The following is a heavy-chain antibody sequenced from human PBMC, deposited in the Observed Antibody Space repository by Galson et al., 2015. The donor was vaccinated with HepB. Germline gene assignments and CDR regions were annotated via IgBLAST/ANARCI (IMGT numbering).Heavy chain of an antibody. J-gene: IGHJ4*02. CDR2: ISYDGSNN. Sequence: SLRLSCAASGFTFSNYGMHWVRQAPGKGLEWVAVISYDGSNNYYADSVKGRFTISRDNSKNTLYLQMNSLRAEDTALYYCAKDPYLYSALAGTMAGFDYWGRGTLVTVSS. V-gene: IGHV3-30*18. D-gene: IGHD6-19*01. CDR3: AKDPYLYSALAGTMAGFDY. CDR1: GFTFSNYG.